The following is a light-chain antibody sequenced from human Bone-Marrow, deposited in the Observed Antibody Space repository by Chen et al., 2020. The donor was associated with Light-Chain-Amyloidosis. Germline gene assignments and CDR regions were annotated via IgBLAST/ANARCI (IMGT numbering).Light chain of an antibody. CDR2: EVS. Sequence: QSALAQPPSASGSPGQSVTISCAGTSSDVGDYKYVSWYQQHPGKAPKRMIYEVSKRPSGVPDRFSGSKSGNTASLTVSGLQAEDEADYYCSSYAGSNNFVFGTGTKVTVL. CDR3: SSYAGSNNFV. J-gene: IGLJ1*01. V-gene: IGLV2-8*01. CDR1: SSDVGDYKY.